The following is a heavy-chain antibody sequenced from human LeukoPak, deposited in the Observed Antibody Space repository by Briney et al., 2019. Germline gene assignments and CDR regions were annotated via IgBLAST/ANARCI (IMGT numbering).Heavy chain of an antibody. Sequence: GRSLRLSCAASGFTFSSYAMDWVRQAPGKGLEWVAVISYDGSNKYYADSVKGRFTISRDNSKNTLYLQMNSLRAEDTAVYYXXXXXXXXXXWGYYFDYWGQGTLVTV. V-gene: IGHV3-30-3*01. CDR2: ISYDGSNK. CDR1: GFTFSSYA. J-gene: IGHJ4*02. D-gene: IGHD3-16*01. CDR3: XXXXXXXXXWGYYFDY.